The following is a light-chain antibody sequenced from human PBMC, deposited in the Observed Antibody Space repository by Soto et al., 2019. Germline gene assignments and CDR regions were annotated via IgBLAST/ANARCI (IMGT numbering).Light chain of an antibody. V-gene: IGKV1-39*01. Sequence: DIQMTQSPSSLSASAGDRVTITCRASQSVSTYVSWYQQKPGKAPELLIYAASSLQSGVPSRFSGGGSGTDFTLSISSLQREDFATYYCQQSYDFPWTFGQGTKVESK. CDR3: QQSYDFPWT. CDR1: QSVSTY. CDR2: AAS. J-gene: IGKJ1*01.